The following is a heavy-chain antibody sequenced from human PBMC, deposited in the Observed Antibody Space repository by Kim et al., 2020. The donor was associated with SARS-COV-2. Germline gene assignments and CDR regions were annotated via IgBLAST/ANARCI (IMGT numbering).Heavy chain of an antibody. Sequence: YSPSFEGQVTISADKSINTAYLQFRRLKASDTAMYYCARAPDRSGGYFDYWGRGTLVTVSS. D-gene: IGHD3-22*01. CDR3: ARAPDRSGGYFDY. J-gene: IGHJ4*02. V-gene: IGHV5-51*01.